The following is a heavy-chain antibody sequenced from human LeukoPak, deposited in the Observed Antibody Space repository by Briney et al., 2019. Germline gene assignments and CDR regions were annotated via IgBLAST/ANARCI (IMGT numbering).Heavy chain of an antibody. Sequence: AGGSLRLSCVASGXTFSSYGMHWVRQAPGKGLEWVAVISYDGRNNYYPDSVKGRFTISRDTSKNTVYLQMNSLRAEDTAVYHCAKLALPYFHWSNLDYWGQGTPVTVSS. CDR2: ISYDGRNN. CDR1: GXTFSSYG. CDR3: AKLALPYFHWSNLDY. V-gene: IGHV3-30*18. D-gene: IGHD3-9*01. J-gene: IGHJ4*02.